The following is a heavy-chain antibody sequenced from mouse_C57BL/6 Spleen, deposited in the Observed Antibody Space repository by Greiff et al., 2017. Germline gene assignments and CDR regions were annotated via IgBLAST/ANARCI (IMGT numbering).Heavy chain of an antibody. CDR2: ISSGGSYT. D-gene: IGHD1-2*01. CDR1: GFTFSSYG. CDR3: ASTITTADYFDY. Sequence: EVMLVESGGDLVKPGGSLKLSCAASGFTFSSYGMSWVRQTPDKRLEWVATISSGGSYTYYPDSVKGRFTISRDNAKNTLYLQMSSLKSEDTAMYYCASTITTADYFDYWGQGTTLTVSS. J-gene: IGHJ2*01. V-gene: IGHV5-6*02.